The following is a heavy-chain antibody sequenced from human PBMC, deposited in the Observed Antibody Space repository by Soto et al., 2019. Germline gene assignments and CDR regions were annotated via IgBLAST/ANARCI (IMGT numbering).Heavy chain of an antibody. CDR3: AKDLTRQLAYGLDP. CDR2: INAHSGGT. V-gene: IGHV1-2*02. CDR1: GFSFTGYY. Sequence: QVQLVQSGAAVKKPGASVKVSCKASGFSFTGYYIHWLRQAPGQGLSCMGWINAHSGGTEYAQKFQGSVTLTMDTSIATAYLTLTSLTSDDTALYYCAKDLTRQLAYGLDPWGQGTQVTVSS. J-gene: IGHJ5*02. D-gene: IGHD6-6*01.